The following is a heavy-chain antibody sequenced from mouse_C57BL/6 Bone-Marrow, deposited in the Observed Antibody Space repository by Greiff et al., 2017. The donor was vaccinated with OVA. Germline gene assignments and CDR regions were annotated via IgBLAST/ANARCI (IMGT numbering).Heavy chain of an antibody. CDR1: GYTFTSYW. V-gene: IGHV1-5*01. CDR3: TNSSGYGYAMDY. CDR2: IYPGNSDT. D-gene: IGHD3-2*02. J-gene: IGHJ4*01. Sequence: EVQLVESGTVLARPGASVKMSCKTSGYTFTSYWMHWVKQRPGQGLEWIGAIYPGNSDTSYNQKFKGKAKLTAVTSASTAYMELSSLTNEDSAVYYCTNSSGYGYAMDYWGQGTSVTVSS.